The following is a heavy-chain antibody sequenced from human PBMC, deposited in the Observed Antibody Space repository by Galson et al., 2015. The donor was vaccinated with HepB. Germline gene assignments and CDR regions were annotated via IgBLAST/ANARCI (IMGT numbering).Heavy chain of an antibody. CDR2: INAGNGNT. CDR3: ARDIRGSSTDY. D-gene: IGHD3-10*01. J-gene: IGHJ4*02. CDR1: GYTFTSYA. Sequence: SVKVYCKDSGYTFTSYAMHWVRQAPGQRLEWMGWINAGNGNTKYSQKFQGRVTITRDTSASTAYMELSSLRSEDTAVYYCARDIRGSSTDYWGQGTLVTVSS. V-gene: IGHV1-3*01.